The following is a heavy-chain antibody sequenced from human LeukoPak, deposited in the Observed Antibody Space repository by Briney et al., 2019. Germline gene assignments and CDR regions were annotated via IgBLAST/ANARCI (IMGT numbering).Heavy chain of an antibody. CDR3: ASSRLAYYYYYGMDV. Sequence: ASVKVSCKASGGTFSSYAISWVRQAPGQGLEWMGRIIPILGIANYAQKFQGRVTITADKSTSTAYMELSSLRSEDPAVYYCASSRLAYYYYYGMDVWGQGTTVTVSS. J-gene: IGHJ6*02. CDR1: GGTFSSYA. V-gene: IGHV1-69*04. CDR2: IIPILGIA.